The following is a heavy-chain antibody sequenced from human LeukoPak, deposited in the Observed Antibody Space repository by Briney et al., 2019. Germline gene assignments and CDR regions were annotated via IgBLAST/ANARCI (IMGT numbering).Heavy chain of an antibody. CDR1: GFTFSSYA. Sequence: GGSLRLSCAASGFTFSSYAMSWVRQAPGKGLEWVSAISGSGGSTYYADSVKGRFTISRDNSKNTLYLQMNSLRAEDTAVYYCAKVGWIVGATTSSAFDIWGQGTMVTVSS. CDR2: ISGSGGST. J-gene: IGHJ3*02. D-gene: IGHD1-26*01. CDR3: AKVGWIVGATTSSAFDI. V-gene: IGHV3-23*01.